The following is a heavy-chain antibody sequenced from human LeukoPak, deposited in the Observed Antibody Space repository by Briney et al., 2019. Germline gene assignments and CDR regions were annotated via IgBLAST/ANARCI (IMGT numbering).Heavy chain of an antibody. D-gene: IGHD3-22*01. Sequence: PGGSLRLSCAASGFTFSSYAMHWVRQAPGKGLEWVAVISYDGSNKYYADSVKGRFTISRDNSKNTLYLQMNSLRAEDTAVYYCARDIYYDSSGYYQYGMDVWGQGTTVTVSS. CDR1: GFTFSSYA. V-gene: IGHV3-30-3*01. J-gene: IGHJ6*02. CDR3: ARDIYYDSSGYYQYGMDV. CDR2: ISYDGSNK.